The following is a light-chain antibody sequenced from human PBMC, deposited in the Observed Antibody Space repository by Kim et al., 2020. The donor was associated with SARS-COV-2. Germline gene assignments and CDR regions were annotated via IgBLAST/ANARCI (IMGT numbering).Light chain of an antibody. J-gene: IGKJ4*01. CDR1: HTVTGRC. CDR2: RAS. V-gene: IGKV3-20*01. Sequence: PGERANRNCRATHTVTGRCLAWYQQRPSKTPSRLIYRASRGAEGMPERFKASGFGTDFTHTVSRLEPEDFAVYYWQKCGSSITFGGGTKVDIK. CDR3: QKCGSSIT.